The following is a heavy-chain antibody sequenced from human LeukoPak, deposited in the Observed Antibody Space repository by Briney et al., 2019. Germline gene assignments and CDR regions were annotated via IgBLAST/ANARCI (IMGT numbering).Heavy chain of an antibody. Sequence: SETLSLTCTVSDGSISSYYWSWIRQPPGKGLEWIGYIYYIGSTNSKPYRKSRVSISVDTSNNQFSLKWTSVTSAETECTYVARGENGVGAQRYFDFWGQGTLVTVSS. CDR3: ARGENGVGAQRYFDF. J-gene: IGHJ4*02. CDR2: IYYIGST. D-gene: IGHD1-26*01. CDR1: DGSISSYY. V-gene: IGHV4-59*01.